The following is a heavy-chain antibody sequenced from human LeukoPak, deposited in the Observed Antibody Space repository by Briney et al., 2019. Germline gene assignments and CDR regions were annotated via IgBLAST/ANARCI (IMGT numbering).Heavy chain of an antibody. Sequence: ASVKVSCKPSGYTFTGYYLHWVRQAPPQALEWMGWISPNTGATVYAQNFQGRVTMSRHTSTSTAYLDLSSLRSDDTAVYYCARDRVGSGWPRPFYFEFWGQGTLVTVS. CDR3: ARDRVGSGWPRPFYFEF. J-gene: IGHJ4*02. V-gene: IGHV1-2*02. CDR1: GYTFTGYY. CDR2: ISPNTGAT. D-gene: IGHD6-19*01.